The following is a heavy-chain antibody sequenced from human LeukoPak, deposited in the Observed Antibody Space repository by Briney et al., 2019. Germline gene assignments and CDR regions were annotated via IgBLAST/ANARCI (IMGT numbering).Heavy chain of an antibody. CDR2: IYHSGST. J-gene: IGHJ5*02. D-gene: IGHD2-2*01. CDR3: ARDCSSTSCRRGWFDP. Sequence: PSETLSLTCAVSGYSISNDYYWGWIRQPPGKGLEWIGSIYHSGSTYYNPSLKSRVTISVDTSKNQFSLKLSSVTAADTAVYYCARDCSSTSCRRGWFDPWGQGTLVTVSS. V-gene: IGHV4-38-2*02. CDR1: GYSISNDYY.